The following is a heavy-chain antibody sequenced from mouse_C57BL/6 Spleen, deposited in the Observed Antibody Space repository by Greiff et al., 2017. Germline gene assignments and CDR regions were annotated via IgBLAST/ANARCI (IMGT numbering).Heavy chain of an antibody. J-gene: IGHJ4*01. CDR3: ARIITTVVATGNYYAMDY. V-gene: IGHV1-53*01. D-gene: IGHD1-1*01. CDR2: INPSNGGT. Sequence: QVQLQQPGTELVKPGASVKLSCKASGYTFTSYWMHWVKQRPGQGLEWIGNINPSNGGTNYNEKFKSKATLTVDKSSSTAYMQLSSLTSEDSAVYYCARIITTVVATGNYYAMDYWGQGTSVTVSS. CDR1: GYTFTSYW.